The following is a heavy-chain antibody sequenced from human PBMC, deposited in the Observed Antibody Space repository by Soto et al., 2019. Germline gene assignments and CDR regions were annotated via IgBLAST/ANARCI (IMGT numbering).Heavy chain of an antibody. Sequence: SVKVSCKASGGTFSTYTITWVRQAPGQALEWMGRIIPIIGIINYAQKFQGRVTISADKFTGTAYMELTGLRSDDTAVYYCAGDPDSHYNDSHASSYPWGQGTLVTVSS. CDR1: GGTFSTYT. CDR3: AGDPDSHYNDSHASSYP. CDR2: IIPIIGII. J-gene: IGHJ5*02. D-gene: IGHD4-4*01. V-gene: IGHV1-69*04.